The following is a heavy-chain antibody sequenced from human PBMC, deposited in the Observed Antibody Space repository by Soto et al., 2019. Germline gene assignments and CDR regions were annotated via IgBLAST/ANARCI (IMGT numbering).Heavy chain of an antibody. CDR1: GGSVSSGSYY. D-gene: IGHD3-22*01. J-gene: IGHJ4*02. V-gene: IGHV4-61*01. CDR2: IYYSGST. CDR3: AREGHYYDSSHFDY. Sequence: TSETLSLTCTVSGGSVSSGSYYWSWIRQPPGKGLEWIGYIYYSGSTNYTPSLKSRVTISVDTSKNQFSLKLSSVTAADTAVYYCAREGHYYDSSHFDYWGQGTLVTVSS.